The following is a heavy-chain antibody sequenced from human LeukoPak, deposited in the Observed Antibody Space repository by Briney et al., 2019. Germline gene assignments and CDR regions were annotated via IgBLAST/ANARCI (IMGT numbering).Heavy chain of an antibody. CDR1: SGSISSYY. J-gene: IGHJ6*02. Sequence: PSETLSLTCTVSSGSISSYYWNWIRQHPGKGLEWIGYIYYSGSTYYNPSLKSRVIISVDTSKNQFSLKLSSVTAADTAVYYCARGKGYPNENYYHYGMDVWGQGTTVTVSS. D-gene: IGHD5-12*01. CDR2: IYYSGST. CDR3: ARGKGYPNENYYHYGMDV. V-gene: IGHV4-59*06.